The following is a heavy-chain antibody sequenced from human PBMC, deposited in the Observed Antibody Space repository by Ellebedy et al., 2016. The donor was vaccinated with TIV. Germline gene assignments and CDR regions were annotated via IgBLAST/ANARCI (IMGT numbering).Heavy chain of an antibody. V-gene: IGHV3-11*03. D-gene: IGHD6-13*01. CDR3: ATFGISWSVAY. CDR1: GFTFSDYY. CDR2: ISSSSSYT. Sequence: PGGSLRLSCAVSGFTFSDYYMTWIRQAPGKGLEWVSYISSSSSYTNYADSVKGRFTISRDNAKNSLYLQMNSLRGEDTAVYYCATFGISWSVAYWGQGSLVTVSS. J-gene: IGHJ4*02.